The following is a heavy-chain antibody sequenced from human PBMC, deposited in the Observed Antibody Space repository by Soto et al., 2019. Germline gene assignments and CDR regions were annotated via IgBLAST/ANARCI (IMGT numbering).Heavy chain of an antibody. CDR2: ISSSSSYI. Sequence: EVQLVESGGGLVKPGGSLRLSCAASGFTISSYRMYWVRQAPGKGLEWVSSISSSSSYIYYADSVKGRFTISRDNAKNSLYLQMNSLRAEDTAVYYCATDQPGYSYGYGLGYWGQGTLVTVSS. CDR1: GFTISSYR. CDR3: ATDQPGYSYGYGLGY. J-gene: IGHJ4*02. D-gene: IGHD5-18*01. V-gene: IGHV3-21*01.